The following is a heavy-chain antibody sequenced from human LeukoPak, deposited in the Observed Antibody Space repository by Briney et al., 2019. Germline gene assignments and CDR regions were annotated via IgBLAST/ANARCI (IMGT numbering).Heavy chain of an antibody. Sequence: PSETLSLTCTVSGGSISSYYWSWIRQPPGKGLEWIGYIYYSGSTNYNPSLKSRVTISVDTSKNQFSLKLSSVTAADTAVYYCAGNYGSGSSYYYYMDVWGKGTTVTISS. CDR1: GGSISSYY. CDR2: IYYSGST. V-gene: IGHV4-59*12. J-gene: IGHJ6*03. CDR3: AGNYGSGSSYYYYMDV. D-gene: IGHD3-10*01.